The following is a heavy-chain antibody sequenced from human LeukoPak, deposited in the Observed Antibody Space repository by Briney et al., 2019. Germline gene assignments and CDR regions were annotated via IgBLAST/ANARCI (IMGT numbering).Heavy chain of an antibody. CDR1: GFTFSDYA. J-gene: IGHJ4*02. CDR3: TKDLDEEHGF. CDR2: ITGSGDTK. D-gene: IGHD1/OR15-1a*01. Sequence: PGGSLRLSCAASGFTFSDYAMSWVRQVPGRGLEWVSAITGSGDTKYYADSVRGRFTISRDNSRNSLYLQMDSLRVEDTAFYYCTKDLDEEHGFWGQGTLVTVSS. V-gene: IGHV3-23*01.